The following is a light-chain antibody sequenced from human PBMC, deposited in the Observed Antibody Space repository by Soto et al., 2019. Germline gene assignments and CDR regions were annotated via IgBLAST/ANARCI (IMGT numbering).Light chain of an antibody. CDR1: QSVSSY. Sequence: EIVLTQSPATLSLSPGERATLSCRASQSVSSYLAWYQQKPGQAPRLLIYDASSLNRGVPSRFSGSGSGTDFTLTISRLQPDDFATYYCHQYNSYPRTFGHGTKVEIK. V-gene: IGKV3-11*01. J-gene: IGKJ1*01. CDR3: HQYNSYPRT. CDR2: DAS.